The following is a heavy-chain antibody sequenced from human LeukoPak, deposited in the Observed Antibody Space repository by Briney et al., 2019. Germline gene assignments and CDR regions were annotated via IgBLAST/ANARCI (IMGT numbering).Heavy chain of an antibody. CDR3: AKDRPLSDY. Sequence: GGSLRLSCAASGFTFSNYAMNWVRQAPGKGLEWVSGISSSGGSTYHADSVKGRFTISRDNSKNTLYLQMNSLRAEDTAVYYCAKDRPLSDYWGQGTLVTVSS. CDR1: GFTFSNYA. V-gene: IGHV3-23*01. CDR2: ISSSGGST. J-gene: IGHJ4*02.